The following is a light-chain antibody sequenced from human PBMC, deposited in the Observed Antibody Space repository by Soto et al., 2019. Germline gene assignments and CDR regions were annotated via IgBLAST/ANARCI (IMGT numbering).Light chain of an antibody. J-gene: IGLJ2*01. CDR1: SSDVGSYDL. V-gene: IGLV2-23*01. CDR2: EGS. CDR3: CSYAGESTVV. Sequence: QSVLTQPASVSGSPGQSITISCTGTSSDVGSYDLVSWYQQHPGKAPKLMIYEGSKRPSGVSNRFSGSKSGNTASLTISGLQAEDEADYYCCSYAGESTVVFGGGTKLTVL.